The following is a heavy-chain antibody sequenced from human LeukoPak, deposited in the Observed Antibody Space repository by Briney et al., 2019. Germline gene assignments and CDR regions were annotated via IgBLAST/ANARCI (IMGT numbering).Heavy chain of an antibody. V-gene: IGHV4-34*01. D-gene: IGHD2-8*01. CDR3: ARGLPYCTNGVCYTGYYYYYGMDV. Sequence: SETLSLTCAVYGGSLSGYYWSWIRQPPGKGLEWIGEINHSGSTNYNPSLKSRVTISVDTSKNQFSLKLSSVTAAGTAVYYCARGLPYCTNGVCYTGYYYYYGMDVWGQGTTVTVSS. CDR2: INHSGST. J-gene: IGHJ6*02. CDR1: GGSLSGYY.